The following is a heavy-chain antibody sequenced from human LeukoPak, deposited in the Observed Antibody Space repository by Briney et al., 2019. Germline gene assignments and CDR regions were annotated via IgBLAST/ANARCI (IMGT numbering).Heavy chain of an antibody. CDR2: INPNSGGT. CDR3: ARGGVREVYCTNGVCRVKF. Sequence: GASVKVSCKASGYTFTGYYMHWLRQAPGQGLEWMGWINPNSGGTNYAQKFQGRVTMARDTSISTAYMELSRLRSDDTAVYYCARGGVREVYCTNGVCRVKFWGQGTLVTVSS. D-gene: IGHD2-8*01. J-gene: IGHJ4*02. CDR1: GYTFTGYY. V-gene: IGHV1-2*02.